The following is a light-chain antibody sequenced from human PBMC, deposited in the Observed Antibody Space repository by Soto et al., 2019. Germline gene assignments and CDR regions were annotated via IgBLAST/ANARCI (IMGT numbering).Light chain of an antibody. Sequence: QSALTQPASVSGSPGQSITISCTGTSSDVGGYNYVSWCQQHPGKAPKLMIYDVSNRPSGVSNRFSGSKSGNTASLTISGLQAEDEADYYCSSYTSSSTLEVFGGGTQLTVL. J-gene: IGLJ2*01. CDR3: SSYTSSSTLEV. CDR2: DVS. V-gene: IGLV2-14*01. CDR1: SSDVGGYNY.